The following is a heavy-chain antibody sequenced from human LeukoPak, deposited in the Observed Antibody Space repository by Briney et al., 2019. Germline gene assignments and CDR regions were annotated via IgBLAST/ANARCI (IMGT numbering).Heavy chain of an antibody. CDR1: GFSLSTSGVG. CDR3: AHSLDYDSSGYYPPFDF. Sequence: SGPTLVNPTQTLTLTCTFSGFSLSTSGVGVGWIRQPPGKALEWLALIYWDDYKRYSPSLKSRLTITKDTSKNHVVLTMTNMDPVDTATYFCAHSLDYDSSGYYPPFDFWGQGTLVTVTS. D-gene: IGHD3-22*01. CDR2: IYWDDYK. V-gene: IGHV2-5*02. J-gene: IGHJ4*02.